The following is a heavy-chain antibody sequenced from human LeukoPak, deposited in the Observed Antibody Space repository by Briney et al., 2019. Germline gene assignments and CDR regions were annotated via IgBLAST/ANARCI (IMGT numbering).Heavy chain of an antibody. Sequence: GRSLRLSCAASGFTFDDYAMHWVRQAPGKGLEWVAFIRYDGSNKYYADSVKGRFTISRDNSKNTLYLQMNSLRAEDTAVYYCAKDGSPYWGQGTLVTVSS. CDR3: AKDGSPY. CDR1: GFTFDDYA. J-gene: IGHJ4*02. V-gene: IGHV3-30*02. CDR2: IRYDGSNK.